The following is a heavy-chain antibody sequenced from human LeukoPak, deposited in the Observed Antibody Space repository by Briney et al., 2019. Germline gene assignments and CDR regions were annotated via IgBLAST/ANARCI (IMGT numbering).Heavy chain of an antibody. CDR3: ARHAYYDFWSGYYNDYYYYGMDV. Sequence: PSETLSLTCTVSGGSISSYYWSWIRQPPGKGLEWIGYIYYSGSTNYNPSLKSRVTISVDTSKNQFSLKLSSVTAADTAVYYCARHAYYDFWSGYYNDYYYYGMDVWGQGTTVTVSS. D-gene: IGHD3-3*01. J-gene: IGHJ6*02. V-gene: IGHV4-59*08. CDR2: IYYSGST. CDR1: GGSISSYY.